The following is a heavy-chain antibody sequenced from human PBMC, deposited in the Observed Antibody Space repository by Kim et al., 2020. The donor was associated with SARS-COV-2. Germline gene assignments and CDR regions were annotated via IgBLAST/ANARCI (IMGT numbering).Heavy chain of an antibody. CDR2: ITTSSSSI. CDR1: GFTFSSNT. J-gene: IGHJ4*02. CDR3: ARGSSSWYRAEVDY. Sequence: GGSLRLSCVASGFTFSSNTMNWVRQAPGKGLEWVSSITTSSSSIYYADSVKGRFTISRDNSKNSLYLHMNSLRADDTAVYYCARGSSSWYRAEVDYWGQG. V-gene: IGHV3-21*01. D-gene: IGHD6-13*01.